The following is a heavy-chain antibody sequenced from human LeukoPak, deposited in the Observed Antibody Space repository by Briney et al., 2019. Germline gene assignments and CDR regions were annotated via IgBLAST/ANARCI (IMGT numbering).Heavy chain of an antibody. J-gene: IGHJ6*03. CDR1: GYTFTSYD. V-gene: IGHV1-8*03. D-gene: IGHD2-15*01. CDR3: ERGIMRGGYYYYYYYMDV. CDR2: MNPNSGNT. Sequence: ASVKVSCKASGYTFTSYDINWVRQATGQGLEWMGWMNPNSGNTGYAQKFQGRVTITRNTSISTAYMELSSLRSEDTAVDYCERGIMRGGYYYYYYYMDVWGKGTTVTVSS.